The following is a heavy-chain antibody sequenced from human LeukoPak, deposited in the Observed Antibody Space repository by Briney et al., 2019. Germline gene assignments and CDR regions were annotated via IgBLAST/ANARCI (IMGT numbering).Heavy chain of an antibody. V-gene: IGHV3-69-1*02. CDR3: ARGQLWPSYYFDY. CDR2: SGNAGDT. J-gene: IGHJ4*02. CDR1: GFTFDVSA. D-gene: IGHD5-18*01. Sequence: GGSLRLSCAASGFTFDVSAMNWVRQAPGKGLEWVSASGNAGDTYYADSVKGRFTISRDNAKNSLYLQMNSLRAEDTAVYYCARGQLWPSYYFDYWGQGTLVTVSS.